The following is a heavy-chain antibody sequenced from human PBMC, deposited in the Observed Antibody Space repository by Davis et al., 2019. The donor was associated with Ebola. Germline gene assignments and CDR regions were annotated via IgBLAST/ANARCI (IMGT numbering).Heavy chain of an antibody. CDR2: ISYDGSNK. V-gene: IGHV3-30-3*02. Sequence: PGGSLRLSCSASGFTFSSYAMHWVRQAPGKGLEWVAVISYDGSNKYYADSVKGRFTISRDNSKNTLYLQMNSLRAEDTAVYYCAKDPQGYYDILTVSYGMDVWGQGTTVTVSS. CDR1: GFTFSSYA. D-gene: IGHD3-9*01. CDR3: AKDPQGYYDILTVSYGMDV. J-gene: IGHJ6*02.